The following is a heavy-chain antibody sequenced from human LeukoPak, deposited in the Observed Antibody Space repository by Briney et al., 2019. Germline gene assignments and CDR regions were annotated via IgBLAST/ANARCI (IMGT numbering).Heavy chain of an antibody. D-gene: IGHD3-22*01. CDR3: ARETGPDYYDSSGPRGYFDY. Sequence: SETLSLTCTVSGGSISSGGYYWSWIRQHPGKGLEWIGYIYYSGSTYYNPSLKSRVTISVDTSKNQFSLKLSSVTAADTAVYYCARETGPDYYDSSGPRGYFDYWGQGTLVTVSS. CDR1: GGSISSGGYY. CDR2: IYYSGST. V-gene: IGHV4-31*03. J-gene: IGHJ4*02.